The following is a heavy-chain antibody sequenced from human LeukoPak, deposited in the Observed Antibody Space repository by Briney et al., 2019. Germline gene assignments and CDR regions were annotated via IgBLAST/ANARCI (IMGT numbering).Heavy chain of an antibody. D-gene: IGHD3-22*01. J-gene: IGHJ4*02. V-gene: IGHV3-48*01. CDR2: ISSTSSTI. CDR3: ARVSYDSIDY. CDR1: GFTFSSYS. Sequence: PRGSLRLSCAASGFTFSSYSINWVRQAPGKGLEWVSYISSTSSTIHYADSVKGRFTISRDNAKNSLYLQMNSLRADDTAVYYCARVSYDSIDYWGQGTLVTVSS.